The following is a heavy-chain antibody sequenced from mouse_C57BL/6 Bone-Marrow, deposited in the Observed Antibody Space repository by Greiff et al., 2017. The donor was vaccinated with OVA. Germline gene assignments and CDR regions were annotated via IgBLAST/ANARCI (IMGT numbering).Heavy chain of an antibody. CDR3: ARDDYYWYFDV. CDR2: SRNKANDYTT. J-gene: IGHJ1*03. CDR1: GFTFSDFY. V-gene: IGHV7-1*01. Sequence: EVRLMDSGGGLVQSGRSLRLSCATSGFTFSDFYMEWVRHAPGKGLEWIAASRNKANDYTTEYSASVKGRFIVSRDTSQSILYRQMNALRAEDTAIYYCARDDYYWYFDVWGTGTTVTVSS.